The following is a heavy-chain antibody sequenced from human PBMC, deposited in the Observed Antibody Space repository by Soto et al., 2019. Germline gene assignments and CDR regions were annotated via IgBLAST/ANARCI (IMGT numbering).Heavy chain of an antibody. CDR1: GFTFSRYW. CDR3: ARFYYDSSGYLPSPYYYYYGMDV. D-gene: IGHD3-22*01. V-gene: IGHV3-7*04. CDR2: IKQDGSEK. Sequence: PGGSLRLSWAASGFTFSRYWMSWVRKAPGKGLEWVANIKQDGSEKYYVDSVKGRFTISRDNAKTSLYLQMNSLRAEDTAVYYCARFYYDSSGYLPSPYYYYYGMDVWGQGTTVTVSS. J-gene: IGHJ6*02.